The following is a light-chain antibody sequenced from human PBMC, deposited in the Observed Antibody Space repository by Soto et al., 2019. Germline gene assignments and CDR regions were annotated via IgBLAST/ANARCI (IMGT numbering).Light chain of an antibody. V-gene: IGLV1-47*02. CDR2: NDN. Sequence: QSVLTQPPSASGTPGQAVTISCSGSSSNIGSNSVSWYQQLPGAAPKLLIYNDNQRPSGVPDRFSGSKSGTSASLAISGLRSEVEADYYCASWDESLSGWVFGGGTKLTVL. CDR3: ASWDESLSGWV. J-gene: IGLJ3*02. CDR1: SSNIGSNS.